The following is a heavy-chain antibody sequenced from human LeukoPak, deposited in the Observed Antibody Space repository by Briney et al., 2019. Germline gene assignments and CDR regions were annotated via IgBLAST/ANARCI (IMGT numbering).Heavy chain of an antibody. J-gene: IGHJ3*02. Sequence: PGGSLRLSCAASGFTVSSNYMSWVRQAPGKGLEWVSVIYSGGSTYCADSVKGRFTISRDNSKNTLYLQMNSLRAEDTAVYYCARGGGIAAALDDAFDIWGQGTMVTVSS. CDR3: ARGGGIAAALDDAFDI. D-gene: IGHD6-13*01. V-gene: IGHV3-53*01. CDR1: GFTVSSNY. CDR2: IYSGGST.